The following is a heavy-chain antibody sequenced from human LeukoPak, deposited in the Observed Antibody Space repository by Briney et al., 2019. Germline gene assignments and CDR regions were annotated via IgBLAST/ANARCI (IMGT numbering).Heavy chain of an antibody. V-gene: IGHV1-2*02. J-gene: IGHJ4*02. CDR3: ARDAGSSGWTRFDH. CDR2: INPNSGGT. Sequence: ASVKVSCKASVYTFTDYYLQLVRHAPGQGLEWMGWINPNSGGTNYARKFQGGFTMTRDTSISTAYMELSSLRSDDTAVYYCARDAGSSGWTRFDHWGRGTLVTVSS. D-gene: IGHD6-19*01. CDR1: VYTFTDYY.